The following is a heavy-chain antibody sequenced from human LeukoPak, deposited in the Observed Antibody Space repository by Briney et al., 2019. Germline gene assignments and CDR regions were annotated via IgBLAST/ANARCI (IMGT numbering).Heavy chain of an antibody. CDR3: ARRDILTSDAFDI. V-gene: IGHV4-4*09. CDR2: IHTSGSN. J-gene: IGHJ3*02. CDR1: GVSISPYY. D-gene: IGHD3-9*01. Sequence: PSETLSLTCAVSGVSISPYYWAWIRQPPGKGLEWIGYIHTSGSNNQYPSLKSRVTISVDKSKNQFSLKLSSVTAADTAVYYCARRDILTSDAFDIWGQGTMVTVSS.